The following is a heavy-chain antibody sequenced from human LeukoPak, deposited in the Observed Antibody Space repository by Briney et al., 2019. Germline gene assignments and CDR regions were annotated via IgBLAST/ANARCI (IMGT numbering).Heavy chain of an antibody. CDR2: ISYDGRNN. D-gene: IGHD2-2*02. V-gene: IGHV3-30*04. J-gene: IGHJ4*02. CDR3: ARGGEFQLLYGSDY. Sequence: GTSLRLSCAASGFTFSSYVMHWVRQAPGKGLERVAFISYDGRNNYYADSVKGRFTISRDNSKNTLYLQMNSLKPEDTAVYYCARGGEFQLLYGSDYWGQGTLVSVSS. CDR1: GFTFSSYV.